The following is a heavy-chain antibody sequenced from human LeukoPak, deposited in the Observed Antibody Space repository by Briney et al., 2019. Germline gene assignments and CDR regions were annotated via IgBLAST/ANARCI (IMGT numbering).Heavy chain of an antibody. D-gene: IGHD2-21*01. J-gene: IGHJ4*02. Sequence: GGSLRLSCTTSGITFSNSWMSWVRQAPGKGLEWVATIRPDGSEGYYADSVRGRFTISRDNSKNSFYLQISSLRAEDTGVFYCARGVAYSAFDYWGQGTLVTVSS. CDR3: ARGVAYSAFDY. V-gene: IGHV3-7*01. CDR2: IRPDGSEG. CDR1: GITFSNSW.